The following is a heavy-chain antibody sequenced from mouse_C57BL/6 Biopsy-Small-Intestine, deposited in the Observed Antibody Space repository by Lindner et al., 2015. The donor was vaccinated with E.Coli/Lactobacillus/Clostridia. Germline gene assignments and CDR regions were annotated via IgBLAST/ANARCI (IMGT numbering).Heavy chain of an antibody. V-gene: IGHV9-3-1*01. D-gene: IGHD1-1*02. CDR1: GFSLGSHA. J-gene: IGHJ4*01. CDR2: ISSGTRHA. Sequence: VKVSCKASGFSLGSHAINWVRQAPGQGLEWMGWISSGTRHATYAPGFTGRFAFSLDTSVSTGYLQIFSLQADDTAVYYCVRDGGPTHCSGGSCFDSWGQGTLVTVSS. CDR3: VRDGGPTHCSGGSCFDS.